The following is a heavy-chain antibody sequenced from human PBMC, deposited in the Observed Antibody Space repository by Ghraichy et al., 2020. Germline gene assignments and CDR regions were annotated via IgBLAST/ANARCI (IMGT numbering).Heavy chain of an antibody. Sequence: GSLRLSCTVSDDSISGNFWSWIRQPPGKGLEYIGYIYYSGSTNYNPSLKSRVTISVDTSKNQFSLKLTSVTAADTAVYYCARLGSGGFDPWGQGTLVTVSS. CDR2: IYYSGST. CDR1: DDSISGNF. V-gene: IGHV4-59*08. J-gene: IGHJ5*02. D-gene: IGHD3-10*01. CDR3: ARLGSGGFDP.